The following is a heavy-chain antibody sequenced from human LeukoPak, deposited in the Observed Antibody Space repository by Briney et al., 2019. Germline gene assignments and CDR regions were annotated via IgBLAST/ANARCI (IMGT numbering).Heavy chain of an antibody. CDR3: AREHTPYGSGCTAAY. CDR1: GFTFSSYG. CDR2: VSPSSSSI. J-gene: IGHJ4*02. Sequence: QSGGSLRLSCAASGFTFSSYGMNWVRQAPGTGLEWVSYVSPSSSSIYYADSVKGRFTISRDNAKNFLYLQMNSLRAEDTAVYYCAREHTPYGSGCTAAYWGQGTLVTVSS. D-gene: IGHD6-19*01. V-gene: IGHV3-48*01.